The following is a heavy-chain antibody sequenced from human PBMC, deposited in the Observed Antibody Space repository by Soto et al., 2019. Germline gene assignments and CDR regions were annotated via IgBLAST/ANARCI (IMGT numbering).Heavy chain of an antibody. CDR1: GYTFTSYS. Sequence: QVQLVQSGAEVKKPGASVKVPCKASGYTFTSYSISWVRQAPGQGLEWMGWISAYNGNTNYAQKLQGRVTMTTDTSTSTAYMELRSLRSDDTAVYYCASSFTSSQWRYGMDVWGQGTTVTVSS. CDR2: ISAYNGNT. D-gene: IGHD2-2*01. CDR3: ASSFTSSQWRYGMDV. V-gene: IGHV1-18*01. J-gene: IGHJ6*02.